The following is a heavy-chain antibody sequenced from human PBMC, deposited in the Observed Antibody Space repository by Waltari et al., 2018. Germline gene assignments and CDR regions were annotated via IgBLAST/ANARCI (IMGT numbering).Heavy chain of an antibody. J-gene: IGHJ4*02. Sequence: EVQLVESGGGLIQPGGSLRLSCAASGFTVTDNYMSWVRQAPGRGLEWVSVIYTDGRTYYADSVKGRFTVSRDDSKNTLYLQMNSLRAEDTAMYYCARDGFPDDYGDYLGYWGQGTLVTVSS. CDR1: GFTVTDNY. CDR2: IYTDGRT. CDR3: ARDGFPDDYGDYLGY. V-gene: IGHV3-53*01. D-gene: IGHD4-17*01.